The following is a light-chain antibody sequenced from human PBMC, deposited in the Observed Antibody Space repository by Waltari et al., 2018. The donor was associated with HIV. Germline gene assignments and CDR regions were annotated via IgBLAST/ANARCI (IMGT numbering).Light chain of an antibody. V-gene: IGKV1-39*01. J-gene: IGKJ3*01. Sequence: DIQMTQSPSPLSASVGDSVSITCRASQTVTNKANWYQQKPGKAPQLLIYDASTLQSGVPSRFRGGGSGTDFTLTITSLQPDDFATYFCQQSYSSPLTFGPGTKLDIK. CDR1: QTVTNK. CDR3: QQSYSSPLT. CDR2: DAS.